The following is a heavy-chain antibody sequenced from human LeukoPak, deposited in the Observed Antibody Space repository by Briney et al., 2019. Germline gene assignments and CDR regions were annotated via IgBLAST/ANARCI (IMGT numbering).Heavy chain of an antibody. J-gene: IGHJ6*03. Sequence: PSETLSLTCTVSGGSISSYYWSWIRQPPGKGLEWIGYIYYSGSTNYNPSLKSRVTISVDTSKNQFSLKLNSVTAADTAVYYCARMGPRFYYYYMDVWGKGTTVTVSS. CDR2: IYYSGST. V-gene: IGHV4-59*01. CDR1: GGSISSYY. CDR3: ARMGPRFYYYYMDV. D-gene: IGHD3-16*01.